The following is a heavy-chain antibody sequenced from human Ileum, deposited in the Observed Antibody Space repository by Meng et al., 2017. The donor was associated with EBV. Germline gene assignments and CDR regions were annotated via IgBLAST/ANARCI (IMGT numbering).Heavy chain of an antibody. J-gene: IGHJ4*02. Sequence: QVPLQGAGPGLVKPSEPLYLPCNGSGGSGSSGGNYWSWIRQPPGKGLEWIGYIYNSGSTNYNLSLKSRVTISVDTSKNQFSLKLSSVTAADTAVYYCARDGYSSGSDWGQGTLVTVSS. CDR2: IYNSGST. CDR1: GGSGSSGGNY. D-gene: IGHD6-19*01. CDR3: ARDGYSSGSD. V-gene: IGHV4-61*08.